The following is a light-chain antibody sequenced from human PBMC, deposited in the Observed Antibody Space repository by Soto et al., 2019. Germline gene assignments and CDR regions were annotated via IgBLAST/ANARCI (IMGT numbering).Light chain of an antibody. CDR2: EVS. V-gene: IGLV2-14*03. CDR3: GSYTTSSTVV. CDR1: SSDVGGYNF. Sequence: QSVLTQPASVFGSPGQSITFSCTGTSSDVGGYNFVSWYQQHPGKAPKLMIYEVSSRPSGVSNRFSGPKSGNTASLTISGLQPEDEADYYCGSYTTSSTVVFGTGTKVTVL. J-gene: IGLJ1*01.